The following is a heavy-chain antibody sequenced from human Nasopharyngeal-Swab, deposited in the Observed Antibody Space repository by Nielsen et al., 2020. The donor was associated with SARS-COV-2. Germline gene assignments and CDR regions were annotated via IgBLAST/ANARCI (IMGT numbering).Heavy chain of an antibody. J-gene: IGHJ4*02. Sequence: WIRQPPGKGPEWIGYIYYSGSTNYSPSLKSRVTISVDTSKNQFSLKLSSVTAADTDVYYCAGAVAGTGWDYWGQGTLVTVSS. CDR2: IYYSGST. D-gene: IGHD6-19*01. CDR3: AGAVAGTGWDY. V-gene: IGHV4-59*01.